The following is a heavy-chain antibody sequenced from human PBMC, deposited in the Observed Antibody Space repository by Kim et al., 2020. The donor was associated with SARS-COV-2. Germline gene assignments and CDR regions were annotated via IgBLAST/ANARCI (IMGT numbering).Heavy chain of an antibody. V-gene: IGHV3-73*01. J-gene: IGHJ3*02. D-gene: IGHD6-19*01. CDR1: GFTFSGST. Sequence: GGSLRLSCAASGFTFSGSTMHWVRQASGKWLEWVGRIRSKPKNYATAYAASVKGRFTISRDDSKNTAYLQMSSLKTEDTAVYYCTRVNPIAGGWYDAFD. CDR3: TRVNPIAGGWYDAFD. CDR2: IRSKPKNYAT.